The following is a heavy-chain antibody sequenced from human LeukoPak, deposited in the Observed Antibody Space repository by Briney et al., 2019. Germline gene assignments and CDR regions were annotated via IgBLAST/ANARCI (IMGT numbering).Heavy chain of an antibody. Sequence: GGSLRLSCAASGFTFSDYYMSWIRQAPGKGLEWVSYISSGSTIYYADSVKGRFTISRDNAKNSLYLQMNSLRAEDTAVYYCARGRLWFGELNYYYHGMDVWGQGTGVSVSS. V-gene: IGHV3-11*01. CDR3: ARGRLWFGELNYYYHGMDV. J-gene: IGHJ6*02. D-gene: IGHD3-10*01. CDR1: GFTFSDYY. CDR2: ISSGSTI.